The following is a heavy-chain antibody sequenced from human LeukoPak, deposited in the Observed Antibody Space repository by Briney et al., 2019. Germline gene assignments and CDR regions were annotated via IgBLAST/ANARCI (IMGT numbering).Heavy chain of an antibody. D-gene: IGHD4/OR15-4a*01. J-gene: IGHJ4*02. CDR2: IKQGGSET. Sequence: PGESLRLSCCASGFTFSTHWMNWVRQAPGQGLELVANIKQGGSETNYVGSVKGRLTVSRDDAKNSVYLQVDSLRAEDTAIYYCARGPHYGARSDHLDYWGQGTLVTVPS. V-gene: IGHV3-7*03. CDR3: ARGPHYGARSDHLDY. CDR1: GFTFSTHW.